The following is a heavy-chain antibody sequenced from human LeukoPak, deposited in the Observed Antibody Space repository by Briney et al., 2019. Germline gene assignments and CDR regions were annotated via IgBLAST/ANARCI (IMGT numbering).Heavy chain of an antibody. D-gene: IGHD3-10*01. CDR3: ARDQSVFPDAFDI. CDR1: GFTFSSYW. V-gene: IGHV3-74*01. Sequence: PGGSLRLSCLASGFTFSSYWMHWVRQDPRKGLVWVSRINGDGRNINYADSVKGRFTISRDNAKNSLYLQMNSLRAEDTAVYYCARDQSVFPDAFDIWGQGTMVTVSS. CDR2: INGDGRNI. J-gene: IGHJ3*02.